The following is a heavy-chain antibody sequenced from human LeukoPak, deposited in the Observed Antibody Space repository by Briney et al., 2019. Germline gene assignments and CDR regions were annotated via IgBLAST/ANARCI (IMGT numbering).Heavy chain of an antibody. CDR2: ISSSGEST. J-gene: IGHJ6*02. CDR1: GFTFSNAW. D-gene: IGHD2-2*01. Sequence: GGSLRLSCAASGFTFSNAWMSWVRQAPGKGLEWVAVISSSGESTYYADSVKGRFTISRDTSKNTLYLQTNSLRAEDTALYYCAKVRACSTTSCYRTYGMDVWGQGTTVTVSS. V-gene: IGHV3-23*01. CDR3: AKVRACSTTSCYRTYGMDV.